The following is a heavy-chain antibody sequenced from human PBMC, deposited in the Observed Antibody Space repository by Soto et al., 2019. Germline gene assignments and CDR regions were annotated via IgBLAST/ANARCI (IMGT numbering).Heavy chain of an antibody. CDR2: INPSGGST. Sequence: QVQLVQSGAEVKKPGASVKVSCKASGYTFTSYYMHWVRQAPGQGLEWMGIINPSGGSTSYAQKFQGRVTMTRDTSTSTVDMELSSLRSEDTAVYYCARGLGCSSTSCYTDYYYYGMDVWGQGTTVTVSS. CDR3: ARGLGCSSTSCYTDYYYYGMDV. J-gene: IGHJ6*02. CDR1: GYTFTSYY. D-gene: IGHD2-2*02. V-gene: IGHV1-46*01.